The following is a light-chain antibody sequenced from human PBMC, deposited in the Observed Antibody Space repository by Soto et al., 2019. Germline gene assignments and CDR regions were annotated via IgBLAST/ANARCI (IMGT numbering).Light chain of an antibody. Sequence: EIVLTQSPGTLSLSPGERGTISCRASQSINSRYLAWYQRKPGQAPRLLIYGASSRATGIPDRFSGSGSGTDFTLTISRLEPQDFAVYYCQQFGSSPGFTFGPGTKVDIK. CDR3: QQFGSSPGFT. CDR2: GAS. CDR1: QSINSRY. J-gene: IGKJ3*01. V-gene: IGKV3-20*01.